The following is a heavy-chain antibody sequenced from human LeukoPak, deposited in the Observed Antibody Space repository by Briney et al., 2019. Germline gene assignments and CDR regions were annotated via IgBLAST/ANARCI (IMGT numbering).Heavy chain of an antibody. V-gene: IGHV3-23*01. CDR3: AKGVSAQTTHSLDYYYYMDV. Sequence: AGGSLRLSCAASGFTFSSSAMSWVRQAPGKGLEWVSTISGSGGTTYYADSVKGRFTISRDNSKNTLYLQMSSLGVEDTAVYYCAKGVSAQTTHSLDYYYYMDVWGKGTTVIVSS. J-gene: IGHJ6*03. D-gene: IGHD1-1*01. CDR2: ISGSGGTT. CDR1: GFTFSSSA.